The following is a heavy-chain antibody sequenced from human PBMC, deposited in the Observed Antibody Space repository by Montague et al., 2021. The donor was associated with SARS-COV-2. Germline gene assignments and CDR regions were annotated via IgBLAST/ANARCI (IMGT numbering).Heavy chain of an antibody. Sequence: SETLSLTCSVSGGSMSSYHWVWIRQPQGKGLERIGYVSYRGSTNYNLSLKSQVTISLDTSKNRFSLRVTSVTAADTAVYYCARDVRYYYDQWGQGILVTVSS. D-gene: IGHD3-10*01. J-gene: IGHJ4*02. CDR2: VSYRGST. V-gene: IGHV4-59*01. CDR3: ARDVRYYYDQ. CDR1: GGSMSSYH.